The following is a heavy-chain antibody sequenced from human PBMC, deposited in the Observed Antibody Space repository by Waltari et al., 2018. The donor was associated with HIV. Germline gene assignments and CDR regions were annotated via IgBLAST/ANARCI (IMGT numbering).Heavy chain of an antibody. Sequence: HVQLVQSGAAVKKVGASVKVSCTASGYTLSDYKIHWVLDSSRQGCEWMGWINPNSGGTTYAQKFQGWVTMTRDTSVSTAYMELSRLRSDDTAVYYCARDAEVLGYSYRNYYYYYGMDAWGQGTTVTVSS. CDR2: INPNSGGT. CDR3: ARDAEVLGYSYRNYYYYYGMDA. J-gene: IGHJ6*02. D-gene: IGHD5-18*01. V-gene: IGHV1-2*03. CDR1: GYTLSDYK.